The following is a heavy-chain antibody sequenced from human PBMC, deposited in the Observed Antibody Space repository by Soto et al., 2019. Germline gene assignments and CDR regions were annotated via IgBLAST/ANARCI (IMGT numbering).Heavy chain of an antibody. CDR1: GFTFSSYS. D-gene: IGHD3-9*01. CDR3: ARDLIAHGGLRYFDWLSDY. V-gene: IGHV3-48*01. Sequence: GGSLRLSCAASGFTFSSYSMNWVRQAPGKGLEWVSYISSSSSTIYYADSVKGRFTISRDNAKNSLYLQMNSLIAEDTAVYYCARDLIAHGGLRYFDWLSDYWGQGTLVTVSS. J-gene: IGHJ4*02. CDR2: ISSSSSTI.